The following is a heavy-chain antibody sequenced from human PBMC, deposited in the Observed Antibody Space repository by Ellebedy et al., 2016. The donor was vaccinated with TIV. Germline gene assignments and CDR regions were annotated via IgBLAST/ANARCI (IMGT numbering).Heavy chain of an antibody. Sequence: MPSETLSLTCAVSGGSISSSHWWSWVRQPPAKGLEWIGDIYHSGSANYNPSLKSRVTISLDTSKNQFSLKLRSVTAADTAVYFCARGSEARGNYLDYWGQGNLVTVSS. CDR2: IYHSGSA. V-gene: IGHV4-4*02. CDR1: GGSISSSHW. J-gene: IGHJ4*02. CDR3: ARGSEARGNYLDY. D-gene: IGHD3-10*01.